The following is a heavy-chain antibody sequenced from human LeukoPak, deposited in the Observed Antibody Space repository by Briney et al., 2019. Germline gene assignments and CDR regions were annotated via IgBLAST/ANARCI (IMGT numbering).Heavy chain of an antibody. CDR1: GFTFSSYA. CDR2: ISSSGGGT. V-gene: IGHV3-23*01. CDR3: AKEYSSSWYYFDY. J-gene: IGHJ4*02. Sequence: GGSLRLSCAAFGFTFSSYAMSWVRQAPGKGLEWVSAISSSGGGTYYADSVKGRFTISRDNSKNKLYLQMNSLRAEDTAVYYCAKEYSSSWYYFDYWGQGTLVTVSS. D-gene: IGHD6-13*01.